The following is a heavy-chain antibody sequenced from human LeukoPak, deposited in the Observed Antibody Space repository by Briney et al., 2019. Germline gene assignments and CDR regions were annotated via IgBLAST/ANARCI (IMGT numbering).Heavy chain of an antibody. Sequence: GGSLRLSCAASGFTVSSNYMSWVHQAPGKGLEWVSVIYSGGSTYYADSVKGRFTISRHNSKNTLYLQMNSLRAEDTAVYYCASDIPQSYYYYGMDVWGQGTTVTVSS. V-gene: IGHV3-53*04. CDR2: IYSGGST. J-gene: IGHJ6*02. CDR1: GFTVSSNY. CDR3: ASDIPQSYYYYGMDV. D-gene: IGHD2-21*01.